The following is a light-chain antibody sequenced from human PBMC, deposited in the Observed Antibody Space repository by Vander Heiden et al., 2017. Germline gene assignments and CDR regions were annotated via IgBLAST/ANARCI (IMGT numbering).Light chain of an antibody. CDR3: GTWDSSLSAWV. V-gene: IGLV1-51*01. J-gene: IGLJ3*02. CDR2: ANN. CDR1: SSNIGNNY. Sequence: QSVLTQPPSVSAAPGQKVTISCSGSSSNIGNNYVSWYQQFPGTAPKVLIYANNKRPSGIPDRFSGSKSGTSATLGITGLQTGDEADYFCGTWDSSLSAWVFGGGTKLTVL.